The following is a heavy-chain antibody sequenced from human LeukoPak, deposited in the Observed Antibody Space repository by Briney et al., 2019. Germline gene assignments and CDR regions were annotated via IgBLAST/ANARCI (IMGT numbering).Heavy chain of an antibody. Sequence: ASVKVSCKASGYTFTSYYMHWVRQAPGQGLEWMGIINPSGGSTSYAQKFQGRVTMTRDMSTSTVYMELSSLRSEDTAVYYCARVTWLSAAGTEGNFDYWGQGTLVTVSS. CDR1: GYTFTSYY. V-gene: IGHV1-46*01. CDR3: ARVTWLSAAGTEGNFDY. J-gene: IGHJ4*02. D-gene: IGHD6-13*01. CDR2: INPSGGST.